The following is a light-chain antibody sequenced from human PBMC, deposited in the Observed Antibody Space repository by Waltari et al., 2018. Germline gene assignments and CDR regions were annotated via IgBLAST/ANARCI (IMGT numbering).Light chain of an antibody. CDR2: RDT. V-gene: IGLV3-27*01. CDR3: YAAADNNLGV. Sequence: SFELTQTSSLSVSPGQTVRITCSGDVLANKYARWLPQKPGQAPVLIISRDTERPSGIRERFSGSSSVTTVTLTIRGAQAEDEADYYCYAAADNNLGVFGGGTKVTVL. J-gene: IGLJ3*02. CDR1: VLANKY.